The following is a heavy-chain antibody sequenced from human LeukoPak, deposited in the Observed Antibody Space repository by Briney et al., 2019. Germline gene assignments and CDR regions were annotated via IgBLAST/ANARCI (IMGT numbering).Heavy chain of an antibody. CDR1: ADSFSGYL. CDR3: ARSHGLY. Sequence: PSETLSLTCTVSADSFSGYLWAWIRQPPGKGLEWIGYVSDSGSTNYNPSLKSRPSISLDTAKNQLSLKLRSVTAADTAVYYCARSHGLYWGQGTLVTVSS. V-gene: IGHV4-59*01. J-gene: IGHJ4*02. CDR2: VSDSGST.